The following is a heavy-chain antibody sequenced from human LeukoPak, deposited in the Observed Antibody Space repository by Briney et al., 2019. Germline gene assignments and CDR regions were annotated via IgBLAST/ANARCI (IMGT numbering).Heavy chain of an antibody. CDR1: VFAFSTDA. Sequence: GGSLRLSCAASVFAFSTDAMTWVRQAPEKGLQWVSTISTSGRATYYADSVEGRFTISRDNSKNTLYLQMNSLRADDTAVYYCAKARGSSVYEQFDYWGQGTQVTVSP. J-gene: IGHJ4*02. V-gene: IGHV3-23*01. D-gene: IGHD5/OR15-5a*01. CDR3: AKARGSSVYEQFDY. CDR2: ISTSGRAT.